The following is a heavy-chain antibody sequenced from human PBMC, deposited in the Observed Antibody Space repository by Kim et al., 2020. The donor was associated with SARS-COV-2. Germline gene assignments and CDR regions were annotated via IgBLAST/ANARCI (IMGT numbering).Heavy chain of an antibody. V-gene: IGHV3-21*01. CDR2: ISSSSSYI. CDR3: ARDRDQDYYDSSGYLPNWFDP. J-gene: IGHJ5*02. Sequence: GGSLRLSCAASGFTFSSYSMNWVRQAPGKGLEWVSSISSSSSYIYYADSVKGRFTISRDNAKNSLYLQMNSLRAEDTAVYYCARDRDQDYYDSSGYLPNWFDPWGQGTLVTVSS. CDR1: GFTFSSYS. D-gene: IGHD3-22*01.